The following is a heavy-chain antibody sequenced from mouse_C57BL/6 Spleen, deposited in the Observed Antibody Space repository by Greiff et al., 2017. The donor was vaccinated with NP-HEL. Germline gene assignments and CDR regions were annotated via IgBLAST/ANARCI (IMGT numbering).Heavy chain of an antibody. CDR3: TYGSSPDY. Sequence: SLAALVRPGASVQLSCTSSGFNFKDSYLHWVPQRPEPGLAWIGWIDPENGDTEYASKFQGKATITADTSSNTAYLQLSSLTSEDTAVYYCTYGSSPDYWGQGTTLTVSS. CDR2: IDPENGDT. D-gene: IGHD1-1*01. V-gene: IGHV14-4*01. CDR1: GFNFKDSY. J-gene: IGHJ2*01.